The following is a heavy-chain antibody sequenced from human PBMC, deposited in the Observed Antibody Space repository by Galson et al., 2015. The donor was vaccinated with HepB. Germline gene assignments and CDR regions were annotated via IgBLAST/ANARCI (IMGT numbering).Heavy chain of an antibody. CDR3: VRDDGGWLDP. Sequence: SLRLSCAASGFTFNGYWMHWVRQAPGKGLVWVSRINTDGSSARYGDSVKGRFTVSRDNAKNTMYLQMNSLRAEDMAVYYCVRDDGGWLDPWGQGTLVTVSS. CDR1: GFTFNGYW. CDR2: INTDGSSA. J-gene: IGHJ5*02. V-gene: IGHV3-74*01.